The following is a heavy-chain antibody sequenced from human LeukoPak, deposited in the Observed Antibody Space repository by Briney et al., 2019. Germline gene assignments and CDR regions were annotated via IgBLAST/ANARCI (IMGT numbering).Heavy chain of an antibody. CDR3: AREVGVVPGANHYYYYGMDV. CDR2: ISSSGSYI. V-gene: IGHV3-21*01. J-gene: IGHJ6*02. D-gene: IGHD4/OR15-4a*01. Sequence: GPSLRLSCAASEFTFSSYSMNWVRQAPGKVLEWVSSISSSGSYIYYADPVKGRFTISTDNAKNSLYLQMSSLRAEDTAVYYCAREVGVVPGANHYYYYGMDVGGQGTTVTVSS. CDR1: EFTFSSYS.